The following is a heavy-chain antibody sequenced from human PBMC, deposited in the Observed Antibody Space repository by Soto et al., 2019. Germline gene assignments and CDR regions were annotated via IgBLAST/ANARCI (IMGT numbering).Heavy chain of an antibody. CDR3: ARVKGVREVSSAFDY. CDR2: INPSVGST. CDR1: GYTFTSYD. Sequence: GASVKVSCKASGYTFTSYDMHWVRQAPGQGLEWMGIINPSVGSTSYAQKFQGRVTMTRDTSTSTVYMELSSLRSEDTAVYYSARVKGVREVSSAFDYWGQGTLVTVSS. J-gene: IGHJ4*02. V-gene: IGHV1-46*03. D-gene: IGHD3-16*02.